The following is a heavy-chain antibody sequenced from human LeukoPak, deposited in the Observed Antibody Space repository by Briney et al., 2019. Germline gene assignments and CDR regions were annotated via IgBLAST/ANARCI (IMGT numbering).Heavy chain of an antibody. CDR1: GGSISSYY. J-gene: IGHJ4*01. Sequence: SETLSLTCTVSGGSISSYYWSWIRQPPGKGLEWIGYVSDTGSTNYKSSLKSRVTISVDTSKNQFSLNLTSVTAADTAAYYCARTTTTFDDWGHGTLVIVSS. CDR3: ARTTTTFDD. V-gene: IGHV4-59*01. CDR2: VSDTGST. D-gene: IGHD4-11*01.